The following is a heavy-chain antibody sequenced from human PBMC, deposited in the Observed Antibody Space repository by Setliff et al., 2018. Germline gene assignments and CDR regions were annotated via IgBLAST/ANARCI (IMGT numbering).Heavy chain of an antibody. CDR1: GGSISSYY. J-gene: IGHJ6*03. V-gene: IGHV4-4*07. Sequence: PSETLSLTCTVSGGSISSYYWSWIRQPAGKGLEWIGHIYIGGSANYNPSLKSRVTMSIDTSKNQFSLKLNSVTAADMAVYYCAREQWLDPPGYYYMDVWAKGNTVTVSS. D-gene: IGHD6-19*01. CDR2: IYIGGSA. CDR3: AREQWLDPPGYYYMDV.